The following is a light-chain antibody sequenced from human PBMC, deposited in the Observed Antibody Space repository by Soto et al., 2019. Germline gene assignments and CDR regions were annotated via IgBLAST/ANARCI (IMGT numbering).Light chain of an antibody. V-gene: IGKV1-5*01. J-gene: IGKJ1*01. Sequence: QLTQSPSTLSASVGDRVTITCRASQSVRTWLAWFQQKPGKAPKLLIYDASSLESGVPSRFSGSGSGTEFTLTISSLQPEDFASYYCQQYNSYSTFGQGTKVDIK. CDR1: QSVRTW. CDR3: QQYNSYST. CDR2: DAS.